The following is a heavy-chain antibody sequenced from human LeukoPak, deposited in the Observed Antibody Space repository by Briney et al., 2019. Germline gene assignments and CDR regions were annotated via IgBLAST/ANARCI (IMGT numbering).Heavy chain of an antibody. Sequence: GGSLRLSCAASGFTFSSYWMHWVRQAPGKGLVWVSRINSDGSSTSYADSVKGRFTISRGNAKNTLYLQMNSLRAEDTAVYYCARGPDWNYYYYYGMDVWGQGTTVTVSS. D-gene: IGHD1-1*01. CDR3: ARGPDWNYYYYYGMDV. CDR1: GFTFSSYW. CDR2: INSDGSST. V-gene: IGHV3-74*01. J-gene: IGHJ6*02.